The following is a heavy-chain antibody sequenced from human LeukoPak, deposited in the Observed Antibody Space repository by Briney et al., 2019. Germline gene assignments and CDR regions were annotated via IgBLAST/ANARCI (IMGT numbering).Heavy chain of an antibody. J-gene: IGHJ3*02. Sequence: SVKVSRMGSGGSFSSHGICLVRLAPGPGLEWMGGVMPIFGTANYAQKLQGKVTITADESTSTAYMELSSLRSEDTAVYYCARASPGIAVAGTSAFDIWGQATMVTVSS. CDR3: ARASPGIAVAGTSAFDI. D-gene: IGHD6-19*01. CDR2: VMPIFGTA. CDR1: GGSFSSHG. V-gene: IGHV1-69*13.